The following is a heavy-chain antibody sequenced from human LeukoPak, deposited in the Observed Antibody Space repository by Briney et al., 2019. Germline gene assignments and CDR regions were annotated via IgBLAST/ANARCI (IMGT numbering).Heavy chain of an antibody. CDR2: IKSKTDGGTT. V-gene: IGHV3-15*01. D-gene: IGHD3-22*01. CDR1: GFTFDNAW. CDR3: TTAPSGGYDDY. Sequence: KPGGSLRLSCAASGFTFDNAWMNWVRQAPGKGLEWVGRIKSKTDGGTTDYAAPVKGRFTISRDDSKNTLYLQMNSLNTEDTAVYYCTTAPSGGYDDYWGQGTLVTVSS. J-gene: IGHJ4*02.